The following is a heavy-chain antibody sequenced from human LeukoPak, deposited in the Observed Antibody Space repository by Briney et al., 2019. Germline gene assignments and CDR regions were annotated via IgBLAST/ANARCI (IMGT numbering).Heavy chain of an antibody. D-gene: IGHD3-22*01. Sequence: PGGSLRLSCAASGFTFSSYSMMWVRQAPGKGLEWVSYISSSSTTIHYADSVKGRFTISRDNAKNSLYLQMNSLRAEDTAVYYCARGQLYYDSSGFDYWGQGTLVTVSS. J-gene: IGHJ4*02. CDR2: ISSSSTTI. V-gene: IGHV3-48*01. CDR1: GFTFSSYS. CDR3: ARGQLYYDSSGFDY.